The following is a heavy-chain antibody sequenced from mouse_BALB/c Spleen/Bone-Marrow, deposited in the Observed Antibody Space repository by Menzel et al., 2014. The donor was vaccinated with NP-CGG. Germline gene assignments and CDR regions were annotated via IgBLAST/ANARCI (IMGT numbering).Heavy chain of an antibody. CDR3: ANYYGSTWFAY. D-gene: IGHD1-1*01. Sequence: EVKVVESGGGLVKPGGSLKLSSAASGFTFSDYYMYWVRQTPEKRLEWVATISDGGSYTYYPDSVKGRFTISRDNAKNNLYLQMSSLKSEDTAMYYCANYYGSTWFAYWGQGTLVTVSA. CDR2: ISDGGSYT. CDR1: GFTFSDYY. J-gene: IGHJ3*01. V-gene: IGHV5-4*02.